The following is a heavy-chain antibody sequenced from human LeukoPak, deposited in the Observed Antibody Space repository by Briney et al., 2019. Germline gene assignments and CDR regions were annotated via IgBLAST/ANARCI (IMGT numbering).Heavy chain of an antibody. D-gene: IGHD6-13*01. V-gene: IGHV3-9*01. Sequence: AGGSLRLSCAASGFTFDDYAMHWVRQAPGKGLEWVSGISWNSGSIGYADSVKGRFTISRDNAKNSLYLQMNSLRAEDTALYYCAKSPARHSSSWGDAFDIWGQGTMVTVSS. CDR3: AKSPARHSSSWGDAFDI. J-gene: IGHJ3*02. CDR2: ISWNSGSI. CDR1: GFTFDDYA.